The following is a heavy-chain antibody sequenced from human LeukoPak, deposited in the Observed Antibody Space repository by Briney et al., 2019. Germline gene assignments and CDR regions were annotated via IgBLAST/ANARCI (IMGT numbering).Heavy chain of an antibody. CDR1: GGTFSSYA. CDR2: IIPILGIA. Sequence: SVKVSCKASGGTFSSYAISWVRQAPGQGLEWMGRIIPILGIANYAQKFQGRATITADKSTSTAYMELSSLRSEDTAVYYCASRRNYYDSPFNYWGQGTLVTVSS. V-gene: IGHV1-69*04. J-gene: IGHJ4*02. D-gene: IGHD3-22*01. CDR3: ASRRNYYDSPFNY.